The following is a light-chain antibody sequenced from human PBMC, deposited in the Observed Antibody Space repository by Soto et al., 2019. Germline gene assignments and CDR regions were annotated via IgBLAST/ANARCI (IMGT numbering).Light chain of an antibody. J-gene: IGKJ4*01. V-gene: IGKV3-11*01. Sequence: EIVLTQSPGTLSLSAGERATLSCRASQSVSRYLAWYQHKPGQAPRLLIYDASDRAAGIPARFSGSGSGTDFTLTISSLEPEDFAVYYCQHRSEWPLTFGGGTKVDIK. CDR1: QSVSRY. CDR3: QHRSEWPLT. CDR2: DAS.